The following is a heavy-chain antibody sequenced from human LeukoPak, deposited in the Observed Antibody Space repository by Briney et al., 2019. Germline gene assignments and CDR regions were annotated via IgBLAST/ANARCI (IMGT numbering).Heavy chain of an antibody. CDR1: AFSFSSYG. J-gene: IGHJ4*02. CDR2: IWSDGSIK. D-gene: IGHD6-13*01. V-gene: IGHV3-33*01. CDR3: GRDIATAVDY. Sequence: GRSLRLSCAASAFSFSSYGMHWVRQAPGKGLEWVAVIWSDGSIKFYGDSVKGRFTISRDNAKNTLYLQMNSLRAEDTAIYYCGRDIATAVDYWGLGTLVTVSS.